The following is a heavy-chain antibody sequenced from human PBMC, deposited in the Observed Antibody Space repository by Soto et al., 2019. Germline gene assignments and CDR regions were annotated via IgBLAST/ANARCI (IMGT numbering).Heavy chain of an antibody. CDR3: ARDRGPSSGYYPYWFDP. CDR1: GGTFSSYA. J-gene: IGHJ5*02. D-gene: IGHD3-22*01. CDR2: IIPIFGTA. Sequence: QVQLVQSGAEVKKPGSSVKVSCKASGGTFSSYAISWVRQAPGQGLEWMGEIIPIFGTANYAQKFQGRVTITADESPGAAYRELSSLRSEDTAVYYCARDRGPSSGYYPYWFDPWGQGTLVTVSS. V-gene: IGHV1-69*12.